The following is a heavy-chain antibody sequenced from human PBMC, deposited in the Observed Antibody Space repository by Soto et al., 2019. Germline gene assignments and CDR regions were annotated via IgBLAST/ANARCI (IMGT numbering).Heavy chain of an antibody. CDR3: ARGPLGSSSWSIGI. J-gene: IGHJ3*02. CDR2: ISLYNGDT. D-gene: IGHD6-13*01. Sequence: QVQLVQSGAEVKKPGASVKVSCKASGYTFTNYGISWVRQAPGQGLEWMGWISLYNGDTKYAQKLQGRVRMTTGTSTRTAYMELRSLRSDDTAVYYCARGPLGSSSWSIGIWGQGTMVTVSS. V-gene: IGHV1-18*01. CDR1: GYTFTNYG.